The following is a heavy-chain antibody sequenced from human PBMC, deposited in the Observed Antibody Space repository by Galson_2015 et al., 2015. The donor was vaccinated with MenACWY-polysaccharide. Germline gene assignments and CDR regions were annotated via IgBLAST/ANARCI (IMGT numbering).Heavy chain of an antibody. CDR3: ARGYMVRGGYFDP. CDR1: GFPFSSYL. V-gene: IGHV3-48*01. D-gene: IGHD3-10*01. J-gene: IGHJ4*01. CDR2: IGTSSSTI. Sequence: LRLSCAVSGFPFSSYLMTWVRQAPGTGLEWVSYIGTSSSTISYADSVKGRFTISRDNAENSLYLQMNSLRVEDTAVYYCARGYMVRGGYFDPWGHGTLVTVSS.